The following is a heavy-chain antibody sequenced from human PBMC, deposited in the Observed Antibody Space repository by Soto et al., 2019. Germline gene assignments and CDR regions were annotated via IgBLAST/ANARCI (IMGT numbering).Heavy chain of an antibody. V-gene: IGHV1-69*13. CDR2: IIPIFGTA. D-gene: IGHD2-2*01. J-gene: IGHJ6*02. Sequence: ASVKVSCKASGGTFSSYAISWVRQAPGQGLEWMGGIIPIFGTANYAQKFQGRVTITADESTSTAYMELSSLRSEDTAVYYCARGRSSTSWAFRHYYYYYGMDVWGQGTTVTVSS. CDR3: ARGRSSTSWAFRHYYYYYGMDV. CDR1: GGTFSSYA.